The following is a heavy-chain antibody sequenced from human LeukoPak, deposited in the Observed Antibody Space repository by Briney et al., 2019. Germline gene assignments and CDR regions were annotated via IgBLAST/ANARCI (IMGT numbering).Heavy chain of an antibody. CDR1: GFTFSRYS. CDR2: IRYDGTNK. V-gene: IGHV3-30*02. CDR3: AKDGRWMLSGFYMDV. D-gene: IGHD2-8*01. J-gene: IGHJ6*03. Sequence: GGSLRLSCAASGFTFSRYSMNWVRQAPGKGLEWVTFIRYDGTNKDYADSVKGRFIISRDNSKNTVYLQINSLRAEDTAVYYCAKDGRWMLSGFYMDVWGKGTTVTISS.